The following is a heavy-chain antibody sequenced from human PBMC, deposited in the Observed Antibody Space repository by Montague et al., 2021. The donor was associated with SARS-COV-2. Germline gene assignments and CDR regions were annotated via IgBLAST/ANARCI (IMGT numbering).Heavy chain of an antibody. V-gene: IGHV2-70*20. CDR1: GFSLSTSGMC. J-gene: IGHJ4*02. CDR2: XDWDDNK. D-gene: IGHD3-9*01. CDR3: ARSLYDILTGYYLPFDY. Sequence: PALVKPTQTLTLTCTFSGFSLSTSGMCVSWVRQPPGKALEWLALXDWDDNKFYSTSLKTRLTISKDTSKNQVALTMTNVDPVDTATYYCARSLYDILTGYYLPFDYWGQGTLVTVSS.